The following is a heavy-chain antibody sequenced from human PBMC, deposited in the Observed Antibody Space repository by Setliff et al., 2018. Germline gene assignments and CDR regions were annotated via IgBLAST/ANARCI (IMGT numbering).Heavy chain of an antibody. Sequence: PSETLSLTCAAYGGTFSDYYWTWIRQPPGKGLEWIGEINHSGTTNYHPSLRSRVTISVDTSKNQFSLKLSSVTAADTAFYYCARHPDGRIVPFDYWGQGILVTVSS. CDR2: INHSGTT. CDR1: GGTFSDYY. V-gene: IGHV4-34*01. D-gene: IGHD1-26*01. CDR3: ARHPDGRIVPFDY. J-gene: IGHJ4*02.